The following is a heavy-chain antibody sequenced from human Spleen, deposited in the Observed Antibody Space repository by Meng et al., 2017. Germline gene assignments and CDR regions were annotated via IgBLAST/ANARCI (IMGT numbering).Heavy chain of an antibody. CDR3: ARASGSSTWYDVDY. CDR1: GYTFSHYY. Sequence: ASVKVSCKASGYTFSHYYMSWVRRAPGQGLEWMGIIDPSAGSTTYAQKFQGRVTVTRDASTNTVYMEMSGLRSEDTAVYYCARASGSSTWYDVDYWGQGTLVTVSS. J-gene: IGHJ4*02. CDR2: IDPSAGST. D-gene: IGHD6-13*01. V-gene: IGHV1-46*01.